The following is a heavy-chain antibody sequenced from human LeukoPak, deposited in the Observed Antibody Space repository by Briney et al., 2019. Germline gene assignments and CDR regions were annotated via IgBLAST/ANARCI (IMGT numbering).Heavy chain of an antibody. CDR1: GFIFKNYW. V-gene: IGHV3-7*03. Sequence: GGSLRLSCAASGFIFKNYWMGWVRQAPGKGLEWVASINQDGSEKYYMDSMEGRFAISRDNVKTSLYLQINTLRAEDTAIFYCARDTYGGFDYWGQGILVTVSS. D-gene: IGHD4-23*01. J-gene: IGHJ4*02. CDR3: ARDTYGGFDY. CDR2: INQDGSEK.